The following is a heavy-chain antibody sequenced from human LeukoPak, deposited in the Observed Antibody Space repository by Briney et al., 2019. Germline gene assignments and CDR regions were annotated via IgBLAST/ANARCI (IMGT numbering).Heavy chain of an antibody. Sequence: GGSLRLSCAASGFTFSNYAMHWVRQAPGKGLEYVSAISSNGGSTYHANSVKGRFTISRDNSKNTLYLQMGSLRAEGMAVYYCAREVETGPAAFDIWGQGTMVTVSS. D-gene: IGHD3-10*01. V-gene: IGHV3-64*01. J-gene: IGHJ3*02. CDR1: GFTFSNYA. CDR3: AREVETGPAAFDI. CDR2: ISSNGGST.